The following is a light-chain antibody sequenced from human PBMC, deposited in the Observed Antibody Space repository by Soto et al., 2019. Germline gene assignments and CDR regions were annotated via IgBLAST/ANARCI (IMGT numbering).Light chain of an antibody. J-gene: IGKJ2*01. Sequence: EIVMTQSPGTLSVSPGDSATLSCRASQSVGSRLAWYQQKPGQAPRLLIYAASTRATGIPARFSAFGSGTEFTLTISDLQSEDLAFYYCQQYHNWPLYTFGQGTNLDIK. CDR2: AAS. CDR3: QQYHNWPLYT. V-gene: IGKV3-15*01. CDR1: QSVGSR.